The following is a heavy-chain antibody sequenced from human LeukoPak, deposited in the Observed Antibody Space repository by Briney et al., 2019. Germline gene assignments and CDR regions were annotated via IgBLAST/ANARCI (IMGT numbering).Heavy chain of an antibody. CDR3: ARATRLPDY. J-gene: IGHJ4*02. V-gene: IGHV3-7*01. Sequence: GGPLRLSCAASGFTFSNYWMSWVRQAPGKGLDWVAIISIDGSEKAYVDSVKGRFSISRDNARNSLYLQMNSLSAEDTAVYYCARATRLPDYWGQGALVTVSS. D-gene: IGHD6-25*01. CDR1: GFTFSNYW. CDR2: ISIDGSEK.